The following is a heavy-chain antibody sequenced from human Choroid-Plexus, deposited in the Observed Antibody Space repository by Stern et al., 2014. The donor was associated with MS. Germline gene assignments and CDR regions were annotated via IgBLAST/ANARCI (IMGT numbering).Heavy chain of an antibody. Sequence: MQLVESGGGVAQPGRPLILSCAASGFTFSNFGMHWVRQAPGKGLEWVALISYDGSDKYYSDSVKGLFTIFRDNSKTSLYMHMNSLRAEDTAVYYCAKARQWSTYFFAYCGQGSLVTVSS. CDR3: AKARQWSTYFFAY. V-gene: IGHV3-30*18. J-gene: IGHJ4*02. D-gene: IGHD2-15*01. CDR1: GFTFSNFG. CDR2: ISYDGSDK.